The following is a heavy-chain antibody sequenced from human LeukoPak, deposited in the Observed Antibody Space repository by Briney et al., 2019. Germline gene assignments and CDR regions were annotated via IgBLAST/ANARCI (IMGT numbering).Heavy chain of an antibody. Sequence: PGGSLRLSCAASGFTFSSYAMSWVRQAPGKGLGWVSAISGSGGSTYYADSVKGRFTISRDNSKNTLYLQMNSLRAEDTAVYYCAKERRGYSYGTYDYWGQGTLVTVSS. CDR2: ISGSGGST. CDR3: AKERRGYSYGTYDY. V-gene: IGHV3-23*01. CDR1: GFTFSSYA. J-gene: IGHJ4*02. D-gene: IGHD5-18*01.